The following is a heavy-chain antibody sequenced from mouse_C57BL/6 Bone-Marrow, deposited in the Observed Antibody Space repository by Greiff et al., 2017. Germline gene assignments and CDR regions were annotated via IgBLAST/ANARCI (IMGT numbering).Heavy chain of an antibody. CDR2: IDPSDSYT. Sequence: QVQLQQPGAELVMPGASVKLSCKASGYTFTSYWMHWVKQRPGQGLEWIGEIDPSDSYTNYNQKFKGKSTLTVDKSSSTAYMQLSSLTSEDSAVYYCARDYYGSSYWSYSFDYWGQGTTLTVSA. V-gene: IGHV1-69*01. CDR3: ARDYYGSSYWSYSFDY. CDR1: GYTFTSYW. D-gene: IGHD1-1*01. J-gene: IGHJ2*01.